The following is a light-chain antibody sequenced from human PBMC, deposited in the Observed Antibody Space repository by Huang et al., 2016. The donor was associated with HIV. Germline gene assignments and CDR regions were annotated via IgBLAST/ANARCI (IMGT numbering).Light chain of an antibody. CDR3: QQSYSTPL. CDR2: TAS. Sequence: DIQMTQSPSSVSASVGDRVTITCRASQNIRGYLNLYQVKPGKAPKLVVYTASSLHSGVPSRFSGSGSGTDFTLTISSLQPEDFATYYCQQSYSTPLFGPGTKVEIK. V-gene: IGKV1-39*01. J-gene: IGKJ3*01. CDR1: QNIRGY.